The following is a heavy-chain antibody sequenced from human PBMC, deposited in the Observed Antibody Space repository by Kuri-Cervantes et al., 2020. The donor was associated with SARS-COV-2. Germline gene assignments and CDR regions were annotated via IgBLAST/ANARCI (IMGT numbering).Heavy chain of an antibody. J-gene: IGHJ4*02. D-gene: IGHD4-17*01. CDR3: ARAYGDYVFREGLDS. V-gene: IGHV3-9*01. Sequence: SLKISCAASGFTFDDYAMHWVRQAPGKGLEWVSGISWNSGSIGYADSAKGRFTISRDNAKNSLYLQMNSLRVEDTALYYCARAYGDYVFREGLDSWGQGTLVTVSS. CDR2: ISWNSGSI. CDR1: GFTFDDYA.